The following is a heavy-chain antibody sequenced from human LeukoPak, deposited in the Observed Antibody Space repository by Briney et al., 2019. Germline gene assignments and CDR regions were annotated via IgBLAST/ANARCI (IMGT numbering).Heavy chain of an antibody. D-gene: IGHD6-19*01. CDR1: GFTFSTYW. J-gene: IGHJ4*02. CDR2: IWYDGSNK. CDR3: ARLGPQWLVRYYFDY. V-gene: IGHV3-33*08. Sequence: GGSLRLSCAASGFTFSTYWMTWVRQAPGKGLEWVAVIWYDGSNKYSADSVKGRFTISRDNAKNSLYLQMNSLRAEDTAVYYCARLGPQWLVRYYFDYWGQGTLVTVSS.